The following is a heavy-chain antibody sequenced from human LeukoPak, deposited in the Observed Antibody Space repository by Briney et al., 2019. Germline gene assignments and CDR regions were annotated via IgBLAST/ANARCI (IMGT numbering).Heavy chain of an antibody. Sequence: GGSLRLSCAASGFIFNNFAMSWVREAPGKGLEWVSGVNDNGATINYADSVKGRFTISRDNSKNTLYLQMNSLRAEDTAVYYCAKAIQGATNYFDYWGQGTLVTVSS. CDR1: GFIFNNFA. J-gene: IGHJ4*02. CDR3: AKAIQGATNYFDY. D-gene: IGHD1-26*01. CDR2: VNDNGATI. V-gene: IGHV3-23*01.